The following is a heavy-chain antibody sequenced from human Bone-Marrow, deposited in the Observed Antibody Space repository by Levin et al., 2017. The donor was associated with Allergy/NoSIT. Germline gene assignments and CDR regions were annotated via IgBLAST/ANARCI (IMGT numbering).Heavy chain of an antibody. Sequence: GESLKISFAASGFTFNNYGLSWVRQAPGKGLEWVSAISGSGNNIYYADSVRGRFTISRDNSKNTLDLQLNSLTAEDTAVYYCAKWASYCGGDCYWFAPFDCWGQGALVTVSS. J-gene: IGHJ4*02. CDR1: GFTFNNYG. CDR2: ISGSGNNI. CDR3: AKWASYCGGDCYWFAPFDC. V-gene: IGHV3-23*01. D-gene: IGHD2-21*01.